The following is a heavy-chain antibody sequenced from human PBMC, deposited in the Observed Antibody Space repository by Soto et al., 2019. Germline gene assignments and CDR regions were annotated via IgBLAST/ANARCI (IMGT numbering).Heavy chain of an antibody. CDR1: GYTFSNFA. J-gene: IGHJ5*02. CDR3: LNWFDP. CDR2: INAGNWNT. V-gene: IGHV1-3*01. D-gene: IGHD5-18*01. Sequence: ASVKVSCKASGYTFSNFAMHWVRQAPGQRLEWMGWINAGNWNTKYSQKFQGRVTITRDTSASTAYMDPVDTATYYCARITRLNWFDPWGQGTLVTVSS.